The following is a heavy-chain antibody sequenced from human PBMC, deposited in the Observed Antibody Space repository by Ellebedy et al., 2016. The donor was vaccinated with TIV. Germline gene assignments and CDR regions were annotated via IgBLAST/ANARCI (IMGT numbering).Heavy chain of an antibody. CDR1: GDSISSSSYY. V-gene: IGHV4-39*01. CDR3: ATFRAAIDYFYDRDV. Sequence: SETLSLXCNVSGDSISSSSYYWGWVRQSPGKGLEWIASIYYSGATYYNPSLKSRVTISIDTSKNQVSLRLSSVTAAETAVYYCATFRAAIDYFYDRDVWGQGTTVTVSS. CDR2: IYYSGAT. D-gene: IGHD6-25*01. J-gene: IGHJ6*02.